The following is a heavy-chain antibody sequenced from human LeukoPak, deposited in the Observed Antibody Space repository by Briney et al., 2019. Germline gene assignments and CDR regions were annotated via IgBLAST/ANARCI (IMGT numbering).Heavy chain of an antibody. CDR1: Y. J-gene: IGHJ5*02. V-gene: IGHV4-34*01. CDR3: ARGTSSGWYRKVNWFDP. Sequence: YWSWIRQPPGXGLEWSGEINHSGSTNYNPSLKSRVTISVDTSKNQFSLKLSSVTAADTAVYYCARGTSSGWYRKVNWFDPWGQGTLVTVSS. D-gene: IGHD6-19*01. CDR2: INHSGST.